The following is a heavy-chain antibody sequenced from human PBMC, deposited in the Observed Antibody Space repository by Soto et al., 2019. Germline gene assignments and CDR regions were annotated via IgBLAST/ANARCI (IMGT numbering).Heavy chain of an antibody. CDR2: ISGSGTST. CDR3: AKDVSYGGKRPYYFDY. V-gene: IGHV3-23*01. CDR1: GFTFSNYA. D-gene: IGHD4-17*01. Sequence: PGESLKISCAPSGFTFSNYAMTWVRQAPGKGLEWVSGISGSGTSTYYADSVKGRFTVSRDNSKNTLYLQMNSLSSEDTAVYYCAKDVSYGGKRPYYFDYWGQGTLVTVSS. J-gene: IGHJ4*02.